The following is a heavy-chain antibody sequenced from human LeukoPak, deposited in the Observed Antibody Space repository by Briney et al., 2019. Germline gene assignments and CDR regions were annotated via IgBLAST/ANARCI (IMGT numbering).Heavy chain of an antibody. Sequence: GGSLRLSCAASGFTFSDFPMNWVRQAPGKGPEWVARISYDGSSKNYADSVKGRFSISRDNSNNTLYLQMNNLKTEDTAVYYCNTDSLTSNYWGQGTLVTVSS. CDR2: ISYDGSSK. CDR3: NTDSLTSNY. CDR1: GFTFSDFP. D-gene: IGHD2-2*01. J-gene: IGHJ4*02. V-gene: IGHV3-30-3*01.